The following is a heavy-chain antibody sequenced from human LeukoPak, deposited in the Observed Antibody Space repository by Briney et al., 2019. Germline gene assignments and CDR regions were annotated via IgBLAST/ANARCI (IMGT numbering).Heavy chain of an antibody. Sequence: SETLSLTCTVSGGSVSSGSYYWSWIRQPPGKGLEWIGYIYYSGSTNYNPSLKSRVTISVDTSKNQFSLKLSSVTAADTAVYYCARDRPGTVERDDAFDIWAKGQWSPSLQ. D-gene: IGHD6-13*01. CDR1: GGSVSSGSYY. V-gene: IGHV4-61*01. CDR2: IYYSGST. J-gene: IGHJ3*02. CDR3: ARDRPGTVERDDAFDI.